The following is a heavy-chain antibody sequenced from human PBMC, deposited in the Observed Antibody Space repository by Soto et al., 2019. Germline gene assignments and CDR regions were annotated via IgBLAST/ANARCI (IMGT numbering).Heavy chain of an antibody. CDR2: INHSGST. J-gene: IGHJ3*02. CDR3: ARGPRIVGATGAFDI. CDR1: GGSFSGYY. V-gene: IGHV4-34*01. Sequence: SETLSLTCAVYGGSFSGYYWSWIRQPPGKGLEWIGEINHSGSTNYNPSLKSRVTISVDTSKNQFSLKLSSVTAADTAVYYCARGPRIVGATGAFDIWGQGTMVTVSS. D-gene: IGHD1-26*01.